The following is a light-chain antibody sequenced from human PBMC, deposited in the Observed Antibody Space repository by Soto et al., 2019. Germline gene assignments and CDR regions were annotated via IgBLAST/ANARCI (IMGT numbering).Light chain of an antibody. J-gene: IGKJ5*01. CDR3: QQYNNSPR. Sequence: EIVMTQSPATLSVSPGERATLSCRASQSVSSNLAWYQQKPGQAPRLLIYGASTRATGIPARFSGSGSGTDFTITISIQHSEVFAVYYCQQYNNSPRFGQGTRLEIK. CDR2: GAS. V-gene: IGKV3-15*01. CDR1: QSVSSN.